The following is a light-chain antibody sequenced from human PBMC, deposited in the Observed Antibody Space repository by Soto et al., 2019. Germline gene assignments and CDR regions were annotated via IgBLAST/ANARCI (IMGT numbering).Light chain of an antibody. CDR2: SAS. V-gene: IGKV3-20*01. Sequence: EIVLTQSPGTLSVSPGERATLSCRASQSVSRSYLAWYQQKPGQAPRLLIYSASSRASGTPDRFSGSGSGTDFTLTIRRLEPEDFAVYYCQQYGNSPRTFGQGTRLEIK. CDR1: QSVSRSY. CDR3: QQYGNSPRT. J-gene: IGKJ5*01.